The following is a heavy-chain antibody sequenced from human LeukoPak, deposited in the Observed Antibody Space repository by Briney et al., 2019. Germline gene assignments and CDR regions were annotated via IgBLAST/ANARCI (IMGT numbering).Heavy chain of an antibody. J-gene: IGHJ4*02. V-gene: IGHV4-59*08. Sequence: SETLSLTCTVSGGSISSYYWSWIRQPPGKGLEWIGYIYYSGSTNYNPSLKSRVTISVDTSKNQFSLKLSSVTAADTAVYYCARLSSGSYRIFDYWGQGTLVPVSS. CDR3: ARLSSGSYRIFDY. CDR1: GGSISSYY. D-gene: IGHD1-26*01. CDR2: IYYSGST.